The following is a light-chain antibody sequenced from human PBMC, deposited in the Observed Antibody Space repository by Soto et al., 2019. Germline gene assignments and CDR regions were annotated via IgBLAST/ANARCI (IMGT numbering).Light chain of an antibody. CDR3: QQANSFPLT. CDR1: QGISRW. J-gene: IGKJ4*01. V-gene: IGKV1-12*01. Sequence: DLQMTQSPSSLSASVGDRVTITCRASQGISRWLAWYQQKQGKAPKXXIYAASSLQSGVPSRFSGSVSGTDGTITISSLKTEDGSTYYCQQANSFPLTFGGGTKVDIK. CDR2: AAS.